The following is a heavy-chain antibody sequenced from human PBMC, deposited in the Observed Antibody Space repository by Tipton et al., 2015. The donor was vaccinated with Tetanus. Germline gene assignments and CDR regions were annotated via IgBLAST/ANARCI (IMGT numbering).Heavy chain of an antibody. V-gene: IGHV3-30-3*01. D-gene: IGHD3-10*01. CDR2: VAYDGNNK. J-gene: IGHJ4*02. Sequence: LSLTCAVYGGSFSGYHWTWIRQSPGKGLEWVALVAYDGNNKYYADSVKGRFTISRDNSKDTLYLQMNSLRPEDTAVYYCARDGFYYGSGSYYRAFWGQGTLVTVSP. CDR3: ARDGFYYGSGSYYRAF. CDR1: GGSFSGYH.